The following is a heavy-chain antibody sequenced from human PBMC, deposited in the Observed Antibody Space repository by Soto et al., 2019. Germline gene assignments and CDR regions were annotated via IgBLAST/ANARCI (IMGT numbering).Heavy chain of an antibody. V-gene: IGHV1-3*01. CDR2: IYAGNGNT. CDR1: GYTFTSYA. D-gene: IGHD4-17*01. Sequence: ASVKVSCKASGYTFTSYAMHWVRQAPGQRLEWMGWIYAGNGNTKYSQKIQGRVTITRDTSASTAYMELSSLRSEDTAVYYCARDFHGDPAYWGQGTLVTVSS. J-gene: IGHJ4*02. CDR3: ARDFHGDPAY.